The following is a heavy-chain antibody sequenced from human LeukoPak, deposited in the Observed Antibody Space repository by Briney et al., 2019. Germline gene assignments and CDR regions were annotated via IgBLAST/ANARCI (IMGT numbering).Heavy chain of an antibody. Sequence: ASVKVSCKASGYIFTSYPIHWVRQAPGQRLEWMGWINTGNGNTKYSQRFEGRVAVTTDTSAAAAYMELSSLRSEDTAVYYCARDRAMADYWGQGTLVTVSS. J-gene: IGHJ4*02. CDR1: GYIFTSYP. CDR3: ARDRAMADY. V-gene: IGHV1-3*04. D-gene: IGHD5-18*01. CDR2: INTGNGNT.